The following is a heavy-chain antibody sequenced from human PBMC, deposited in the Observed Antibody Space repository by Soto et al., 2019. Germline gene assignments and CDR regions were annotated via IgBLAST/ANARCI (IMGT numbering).Heavy chain of an antibody. CDR1: GYTFTGYY. J-gene: IGHJ6*02. D-gene: IGHD5-18*01. V-gene: IGHV1-2*04. CDR3: AREKVEMVTIDYYYGMDV. CDR2: INPNSGGT. Sequence: GASVKVSCKASGYTFTGYYMHWVRQAPGQGLEWMGWINPNSGGTNYAQKFQGWVTMTRDTSISTAYMELSRLRSDDTAVYYCAREKVEMVTIDYYYGMDVWGQGTTVTVSS.